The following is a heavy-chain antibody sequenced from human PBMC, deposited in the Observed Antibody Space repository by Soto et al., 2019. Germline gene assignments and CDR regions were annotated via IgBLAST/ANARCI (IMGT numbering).Heavy chain of an antibody. CDR1: CYTFSSYG. CDR2: IIPVLGPA. J-gene: IGHJ4*02. CDR3: VRAAKRYFDY. V-gene: IGHV1-69*10. D-gene: IGHD6-25*01. Sequence: SSVKVSCKASCYTFSSYGVSLLRQAPGQGLEWMGGIIPVLGPAFYAQKFQGRVTITADKSTSTAYLELTSLRSEDTAVYYCVRAAKRYFDYWGQGTLVTVSS.